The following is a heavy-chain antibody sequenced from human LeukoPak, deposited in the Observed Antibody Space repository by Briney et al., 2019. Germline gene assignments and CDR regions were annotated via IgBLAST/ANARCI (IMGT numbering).Heavy chain of an antibody. Sequence: SETLSLTCTVSGGSISSSSYYWGWIRQPPGKGLEWIGSIYYSGSTYYNPSLKSRVTISVDTSKNQFSLKLSSVTAADTAVYYCARDHRSGYYYGSGSYYRAPYDWFDPWGQGTLVTVSS. CDR1: GGSISSSSYY. CDR2: IYYSGST. V-gene: IGHV4-39*07. CDR3: ARDHRSGYYYGSGSYYRAPYDWFDP. J-gene: IGHJ5*02. D-gene: IGHD3-10*01.